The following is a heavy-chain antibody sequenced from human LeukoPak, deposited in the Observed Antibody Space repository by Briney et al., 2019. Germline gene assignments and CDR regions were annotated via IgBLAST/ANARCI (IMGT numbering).Heavy chain of an antibody. CDR1: GFTFSSYG. CDR3: XREPTRYSGSSLSSTFGGMDV. D-gene: IGHD6-6*01. CDR2: IWYDGSNK. V-gene: IGHV3-33*01. Sequence: GRSLRLSCAASGFTFSSYGMHWVRQAPGKGLEWVAVIWYDGSNKYYADSVKGRFTISRDNSKNTLYLQMNSLRAEDTAVYYCXREPTRYSGSSLSSTFGGMDVWGQGTTVTVSS. J-gene: IGHJ6*02.